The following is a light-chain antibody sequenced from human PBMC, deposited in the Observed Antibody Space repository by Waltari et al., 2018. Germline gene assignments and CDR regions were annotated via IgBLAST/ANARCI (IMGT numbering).Light chain of an antibody. CDR1: QVIKNY. Sequence: DIQMTQSPSSLSASVGDRVTITCQASQVIKNYLSWYQQKPGQAPQLLIYDAFHLETGGPLRFTTSAVGTNVSLIITSLHSEDFATYHCHQYDALPHTFGQGTRLE. CDR3: HQYDALPHT. J-gene: IGKJ5*01. V-gene: IGKV1-33*01. CDR2: DAF.